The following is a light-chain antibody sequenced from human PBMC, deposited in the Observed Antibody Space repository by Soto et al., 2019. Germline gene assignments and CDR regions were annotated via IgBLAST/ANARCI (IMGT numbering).Light chain of an antibody. CDR2: GAS. CDR3: QQYGSSLGIT. Sequence: EIVLTQSPGTLSLSPGERATLSCRASQSVSSSYLAWYQQKPGQAPRLLIYGASSRAPGIPDRFSGSGSGTDFTLTISRLEPEDFAVYYCQQYGSSLGITFGQGTRLEIK. J-gene: IGKJ5*01. CDR1: QSVSSSY. V-gene: IGKV3-20*01.